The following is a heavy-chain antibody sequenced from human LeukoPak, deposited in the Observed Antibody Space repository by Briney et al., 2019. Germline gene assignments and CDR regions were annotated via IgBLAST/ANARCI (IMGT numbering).Heavy chain of an antibody. V-gene: IGHV1-8*01. D-gene: IGHD3-9*01. Sequence: GASVKVSCKASGYTFTSYDINWVRQATGQGLEWMGWMNPNSGNTGYAQKFQGRVTMTRNTSISTAYMELSSLRSEDTAVYYCARGVVHVLTEREGYYYYGMDVWGQGTTVTVSS. CDR2: MNPNSGNT. CDR1: GYTFTSYD. CDR3: ARGVVHVLTEREGYYYYGMDV. J-gene: IGHJ6*02.